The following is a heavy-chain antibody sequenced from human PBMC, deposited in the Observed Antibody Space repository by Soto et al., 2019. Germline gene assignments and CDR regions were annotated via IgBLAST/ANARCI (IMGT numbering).Heavy chain of an antibody. Sequence: LSLTCTVSGGSISSSSFYWGWIRQPPGKGLEWIGNIYNSGSAYYNPSLKSRVTISVDTSKNQFSLKLSSVTAADTAVYSRDYWGQGTLVTVSS. J-gene: IGHJ4*02. V-gene: IGHV4-39*01. CDR2: IYNSGSA. CDR3: DY. CDR1: GGSISSSSFY.